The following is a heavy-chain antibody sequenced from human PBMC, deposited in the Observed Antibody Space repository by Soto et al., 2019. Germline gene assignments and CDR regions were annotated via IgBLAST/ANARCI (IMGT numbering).Heavy chain of an antibody. CDR2: IYFNGNT. J-gene: IGHJ4*02. Sequence: SETLSLTCTVSSASFSKYYWSWIRQPPGKGLEWIGYIYFNGNTNYNPSLKRRVTISIDTSKKQISLNLTSVTDADAAVYYCASVTFGGVVLAHWGQGTLVTVSS. D-gene: IGHD3-16*01. CDR1: SASFSKYY. V-gene: IGHV4-59*01. CDR3: ASVTFGGVVLAH.